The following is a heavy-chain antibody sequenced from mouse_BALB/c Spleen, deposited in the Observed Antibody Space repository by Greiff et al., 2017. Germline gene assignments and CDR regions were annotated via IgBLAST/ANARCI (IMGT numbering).Heavy chain of an antibody. CDR1: GFTFTDYY. Sequence: EVKLVESGGGLVQPGGSLRLSCATSGFTFTDYYMSWVRQPPGKALEWLGFIRNKANGYTTEYSASVKGRFTISRDNSQSILYLQMNTLRAEDSATYYCARDKLGSSFFDYWGQGTTLTVSS. D-gene: IGHD1-1*01. J-gene: IGHJ2*01. V-gene: IGHV7-3*02. CDR3: ARDKLGSSFFDY. CDR2: IRNKANGYTT.